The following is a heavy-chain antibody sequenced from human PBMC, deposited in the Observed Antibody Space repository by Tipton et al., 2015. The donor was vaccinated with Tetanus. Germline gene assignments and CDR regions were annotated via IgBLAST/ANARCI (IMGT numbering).Heavy chain of an antibody. J-gene: IGHJ4*02. CDR2: ISYDGSNK. CDR3: AKAASSGYYFDY. V-gene: IGHV3-30*18. D-gene: IGHD3-22*01. CDR1: GFTFSSYG. Sequence: SLRLSCAASGFTFSSYGMHWVRQAPGKGLEWVAVISYDGSNKYYADSVKGRFTISRDNSKNTLYLQMNSLRAEDTAVYYCAKAASSGYYFDYWGQGTLVTVSS.